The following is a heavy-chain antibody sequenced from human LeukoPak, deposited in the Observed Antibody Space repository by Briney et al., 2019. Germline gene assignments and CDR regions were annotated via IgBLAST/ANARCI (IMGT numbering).Heavy chain of an antibody. CDR2: IYYSGST. V-gene: IGHV4-59*12. CDR1: GGSISSYY. D-gene: IGHD3-10*01. J-gene: IGHJ5*02. Sequence: SETLSLTCTVSGGSISSYYWSWIRQPPGKGLEWIGYIYYSGSTNYNPSLKSRVTISVDTSKNQFSLKLSSVTAADTAVYYCARLKTYGPGWFDPWGQGTLVTVSS. CDR3: ARLKTYGPGWFDP.